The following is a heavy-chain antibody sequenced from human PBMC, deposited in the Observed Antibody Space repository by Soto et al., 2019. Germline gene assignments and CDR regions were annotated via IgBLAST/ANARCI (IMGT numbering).Heavy chain of an antibody. V-gene: IGHV5-51*01. J-gene: IGHJ6*02. D-gene: IGHD1-1*01. CDR3: TRHMIQPQMRYNMYG. CDR1: GYSFTSYW. CDR2: IYPGDSDT. Sequence: GESLKISCKGSGYSFTSYWISWVRQMPGKGLEWMGIIYPGDSDTRYSPSFQGQVTISADKSISTAYLQWSSLKASDTAMYFCTRHMIQPQMRYNMYGWGQGTTVPVSS.